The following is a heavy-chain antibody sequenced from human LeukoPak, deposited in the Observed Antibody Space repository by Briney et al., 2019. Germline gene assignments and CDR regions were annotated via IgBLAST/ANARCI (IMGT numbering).Heavy chain of an antibody. CDR2: IYSGGLT. V-gene: IGHV3-53*01. J-gene: IGHJ4*02. D-gene: IGHD3-10*01. CDR3: ARDPHYYGSGSYSY. CDR1: GFTVSGSY. Sequence: GGSLRPSCAASGFTVSGSYMIWVRQPPGRGLEGVSVIYSGGLTYYADSVKGRFTISSDNSKNTLYLQLNSLRDDDTAVYYCARDPHYYGSGSYSYWGQGTLVTVSS.